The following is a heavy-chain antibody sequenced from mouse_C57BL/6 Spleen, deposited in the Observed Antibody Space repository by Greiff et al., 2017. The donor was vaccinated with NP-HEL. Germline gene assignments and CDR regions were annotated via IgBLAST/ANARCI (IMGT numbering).Heavy chain of an antibody. CDR3: ARDRVHYYGSSYAMDY. Sequence: EVKLVESGGGLVKPGGSLKLSCAASGFTFSSYAMSWVRQTPEKRLEWVATISDGDSYTSYPDNVKGPFTISRDNAKNNLYLQMSHLKSEDTAMYYCARDRVHYYGSSYAMDYWGQGTSVTVSS. CDR1: GFTFSSYA. J-gene: IGHJ4*01. V-gene: IGHV5-4*01. CDR2: ISDGDSYT. D-gene: IGHD1-1*01.